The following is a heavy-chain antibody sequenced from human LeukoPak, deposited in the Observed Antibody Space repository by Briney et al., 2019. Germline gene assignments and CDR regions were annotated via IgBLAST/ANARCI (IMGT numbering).Heavy chain of an antibody. V-gene: IGHV3-21*05. CDR3: ARVKWLSAAGTEGNFDY. J-gene: IGHJ4*02. CDR1: GFTFSDFS. CDR2: IGSAI. Sequence: GGSLRLSCVASGFTFSDFSLNWVRQAPGKGLEWISYIGSAIYYADSVKGRFTISRDNARNSLYLQMDSLRAEDTAVYYCARVKWLSAAGTEGNFDYWGQGTLVTVSS. D-gene: IGHD6-13*01.